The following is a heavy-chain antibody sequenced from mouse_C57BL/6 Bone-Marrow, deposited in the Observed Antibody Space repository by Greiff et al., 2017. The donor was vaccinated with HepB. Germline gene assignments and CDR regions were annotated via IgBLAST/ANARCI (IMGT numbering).Heavy chain of an antibody. D-gene: IGHD1-1*01. CDR2: SRNKANDYTT. Sequence: EVHLVESGGGLVQSGRSLRLSCATSGFTFSDFYMEWVRQAPGKGLEWIAASRNKANDYTTEYSASVKGRFIVSRDTSQSILYLQMNALRAEDTAIYYCARDYYGSPFAYWGQGTLVTVSA. CDR1: GFTFSDFY. CDR3: ARDYYGSPFAY. V-gene: IGHV7-1*01. J-gene: IGHJ3*01.